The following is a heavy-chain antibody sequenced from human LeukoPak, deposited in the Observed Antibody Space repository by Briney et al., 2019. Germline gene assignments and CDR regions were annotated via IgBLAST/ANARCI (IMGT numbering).Heavy chain of an antibody. D-gene: IGHD2-21*02. CDR3: ARPIVVVTASSGY. J-gene: IGHJ4*02. Sequence: GGSLRLSCAASEFTFSIYAMSWVRQAPGKGLEWVSAISGSGGSTYYADSVKGRFTISRDNSKNTLYLQMNSLRAEDTAVYYCARPIVVVTASSGYWGQGTLVTVSS. CDR1: EFTFSIYA. V-gene: IGHV3-23*01. CDR2: ISGSGGST.